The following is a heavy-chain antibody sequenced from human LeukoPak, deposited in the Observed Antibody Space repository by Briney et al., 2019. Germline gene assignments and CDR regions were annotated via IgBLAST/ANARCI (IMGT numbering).Heavy chain of an antibody. CDR1: GFTFSNYA. Sequence: GGSLRLSCAASGFTFSNYAMHWVRQAPGKGLEWVAVISYDGSNKYYADSVKGRFTISRDNSKNTLYLQMNSLGAEDTAVYYCARDPYSSSWYYGMDVWGQGTTVTVSS. CDR3: ARDPYSSSWYYGMDV. J-gene: IGHJ6*02. V-gene: IGHV3-30-3*01. CDR2: ISYDGSNK. D-gene: IGHD6-13*01.